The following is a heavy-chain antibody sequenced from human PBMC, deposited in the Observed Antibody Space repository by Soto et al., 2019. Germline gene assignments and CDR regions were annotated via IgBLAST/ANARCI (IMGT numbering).Heavy chain of an antibody. D-gene: IGHD2-2*01. V-gene: IGHV1-3*01. Sequence: QVQLVQSGAEVKKPGASVKVSCKASGYTFTSYAMHWVRQAPGQRLEWMGWINAGNGNTKYSQKFQGRVTITRDTSASTAYMELSSLRSEDTAVYYCARVSLSGIFVVVPAAPLDVWGQGTTVTVSS. J-gene: IGHJ6*02. CDR3: ARVSLSGIFVVVPAAPLDV. CDR1: GYTFTSYA. CDR2: INAGNGNT.